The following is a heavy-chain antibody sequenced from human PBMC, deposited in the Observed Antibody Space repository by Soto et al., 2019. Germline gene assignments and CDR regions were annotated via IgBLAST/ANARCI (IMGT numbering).Heavy chain of an antibody. V-gene: IGHV3-21*01. CDR3: ARVYAGQIILDY. CDR2: ISSSSSYI. CDR1: GFTFSSYS. D-gene: IGHD3-16*01. J-gene: IGHJ4*02. Sequence: GGSLRLSCAASGFTFSSYSMNWVRQAPGKGLEWVSSISSSSSYIYYADSVKGRFTIPRDNAENSLYLQMNSLRAEDTAVYYCARVYAGQIILDYWGQGTLVTVSS.